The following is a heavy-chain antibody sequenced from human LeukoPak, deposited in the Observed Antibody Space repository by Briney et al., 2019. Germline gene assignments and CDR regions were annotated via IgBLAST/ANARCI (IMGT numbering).Heavy chain of an antibody. Sequence: PGGSLRLSCAASGFTFSSYSMNWVRQAPGKGLEWVSSISSSSSYIYYADSVKGRFTISRGNAKNSLYLQMDSLRAEDTAVYYCARDRGSSTRSGWFDPWGQGTLVTVSS. CDR3: ARDRGSSTRSGWFDP. CDR1: GFTFSSYS. J-gene: IGHJ5*02. V-gene: IGHV3-21*01. CDR2: ISSSSSYI. D-gene: IGHD2-2*01.